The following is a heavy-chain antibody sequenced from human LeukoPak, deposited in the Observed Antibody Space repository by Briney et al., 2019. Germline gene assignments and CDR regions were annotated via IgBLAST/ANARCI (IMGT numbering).Heavy chain of an antibody. J-gene: IGHJ4*02. Sequence: GGSLRLSCAASGFTFSDYYMTWIRQAPGKGLEWVSYISSGSTYTNYADSVKGRFTISKDNARSSLYLQMNSLRADDTAVYYCARVVEVDRDRYGVADYWGQGTLVIVSS. V-gene: IGHV3-11*06. CDR1: GFTFSDYY. CDR2: ISSGSTYT. CDR3: ARVVEVDRDRYGVADY. D-gene: IGHD5-18*01.